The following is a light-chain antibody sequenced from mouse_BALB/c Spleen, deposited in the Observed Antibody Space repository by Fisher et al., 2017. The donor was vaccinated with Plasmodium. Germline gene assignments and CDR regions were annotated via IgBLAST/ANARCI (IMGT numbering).Light chain of an antibody. J-gene: IGKJ5*01. CDR3: QQSNSWPLT. CDR1: QSISIN. CDR2: YTS. V-gene: IGKV5-43*01. Sequence: DIVMTQSTVTLSVTPGDSVSLSCRASQSISINLHWYQQKSHESPRLLINYTSQSISGIPSRFSGSGSGTDFTLSINSVETEDFGMYFCQQSNSWPLTFGAGTKLELK.